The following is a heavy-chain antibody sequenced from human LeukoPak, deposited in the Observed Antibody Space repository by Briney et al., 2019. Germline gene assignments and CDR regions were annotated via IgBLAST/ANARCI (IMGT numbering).Heavy chain of an antibody. Sequence: GRSLRLSCAASGFTFDDYAMHWVRQAPGKGLEWVSGISWNSGSIGYADSVKGRFTISRDNAKNSLYLQINSLRAEDTALYYCAKDISRDGYNYAFDIWGQGTMVTVSS. D-gene: IGHD5-24*01. CDR2: ISWNSGSI. CDR3: AKDISRDGYNYAFDI. CDR1: GFTFDDYA. J-gene: IGHJ3*02. V-gene: IGHV3-9*01.